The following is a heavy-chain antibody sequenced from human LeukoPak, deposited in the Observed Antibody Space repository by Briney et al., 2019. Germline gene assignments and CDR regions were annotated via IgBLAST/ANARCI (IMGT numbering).Heavy chain of an antibody. Sequence: GGSLRLSCAASGFTFSDYYMTWIRQAPGKGLEWVSYISSSGSSIYYADSVKGRFAISRDNAKNSLYLQMNSLRVEDTAVYDCARNAYSYGSPSAYWGQGTLVTVSS. V-gene: IGHV3-11*01. CDR1: GFTFSDYY. D-gene: IGHD5-18*01. J-gene: IGHJ4*02. CDR2: ISSSGSSI. CDR3: ARNAYSYGSPSAY.